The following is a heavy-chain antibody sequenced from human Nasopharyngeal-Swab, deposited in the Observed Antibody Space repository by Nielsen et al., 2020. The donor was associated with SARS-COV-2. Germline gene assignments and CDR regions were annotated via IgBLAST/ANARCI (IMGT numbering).Heavy chain of an antibody. D-gene: IGHD1-7*01. CDR2: IYSGGST. V-gene: IGHV3-53*01. CDR3: ARDIITGTIVGAFDI. J-gene: IGHJ3*02. Sequence: WIRQPPGKGLEWVSVIYSGGSTYYADSVKGRFTISRDNAKNSLYLQMNSLRAEDTAVYYCARDIITGTIVGAFDIWGQGTMVTVSS.